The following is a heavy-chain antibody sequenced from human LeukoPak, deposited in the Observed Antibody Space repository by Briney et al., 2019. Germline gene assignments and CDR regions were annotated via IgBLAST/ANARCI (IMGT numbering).Heavy chain of an antibody. Sequence: ASVTVSCKGSGGTFSSYAISWVRQDPGQGLEWMGGIIPIFGTANYAQKFQGRVTITADESTSTAYMELSSLRSEDTAVYYCATPNTEPRFARPRRDYYYYMDVWGKGTTVTVSS. CDR3: ATPNTEPRFARPRRDYYYYMDV. J-gene: IGHJ6*03. V-gene: IGHV1-69*13. CDR2: IIPIFGTA. D-gene: IGHD3-10*01. CDR1: GGTFSSYA.